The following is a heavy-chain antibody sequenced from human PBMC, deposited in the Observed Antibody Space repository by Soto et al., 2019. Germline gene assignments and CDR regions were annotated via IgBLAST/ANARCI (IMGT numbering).Heavy chain of an antibody. V-gene: IGHV5-10-1*01. CDR3: ARRHCSSSSCYRRYGMDV. D-gene: IGHD2-2*01. CDR1: GYRFTSYW. CDR2: IDPSDSYT. J-gene: IGHJ6*02. Sequence: GESLKISCKGSGYRFTSYWISWVRQMPGKGLEWMGQIDPSDSYTTYSPSFQGNVTLSVDKSITSAYLQWRSLRASDTAMYYCARRHCSSSSCYRRYGMDVWGQGTTVTVSS.